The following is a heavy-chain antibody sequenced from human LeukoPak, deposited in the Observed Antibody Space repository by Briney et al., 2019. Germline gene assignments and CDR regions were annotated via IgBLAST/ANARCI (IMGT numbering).Heavy chain of an antibody. Sequence: PGSSLRLSCAASGFTFNSYAIHWVRQAPGKGLEWVAVISYDGSNKYLAGSVKGRFTISRDNSKSTLCLQMNSLRAEDTAVYYCAKQLGYCSDGSCYFPYWGQGTLVTVSS. CDR1: GFTFNSYA. D-gene: IGHD2-15*01. J-gene: IGHJ4*02. V-gene: IGHV3-30*04. CDR2: ISYDGSNK. CDR3: AKQLGYCSDGSCYFPY.